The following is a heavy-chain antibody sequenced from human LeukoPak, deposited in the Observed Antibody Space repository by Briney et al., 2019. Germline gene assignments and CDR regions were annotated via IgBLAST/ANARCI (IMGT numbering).Heavy chain of an antibody. J-gene: IGHJ4*02. CDR2: ISSSSYI. V-gene: IGHV3-21*01. D-gene: IGHD1-26*01. CDR1: GFTFSSYS. CDR3: ARGARFGSYASDY. Sequence: GGSLRLSCAASGFTFSSYSMNWVRQAPGKGLEWVSSISSSSYIYYADSVKGRFTISRDNAKNSLYLQMNSLRAEDTAVYYCARGARFGSYASDYWGQGTLVTVSS.